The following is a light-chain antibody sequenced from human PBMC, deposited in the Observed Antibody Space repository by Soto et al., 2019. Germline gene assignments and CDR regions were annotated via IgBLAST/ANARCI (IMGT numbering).Light chain of an antibody. Sequence: QSALTQPPSASGSPGQSVTISCTGTSSDIGGYDYVSWYQQHPGKAPKLIIYEVNKRPSGVPDRFSGSKSGNTASLTVSGLQAEDEADYYCRSYAGSNNLMFAGG. J-gene: IGLJ7*01. CDR2: EVN. CDR1: SSDIGGYDY. CDR3: RSYAGSNNLM. V-gene: IGLV2-8*01.